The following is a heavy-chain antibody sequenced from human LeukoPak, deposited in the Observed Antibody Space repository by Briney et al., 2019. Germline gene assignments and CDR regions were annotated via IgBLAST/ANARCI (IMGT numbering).Heavy chain of an antibody. CDR1: GGSISSYY. Sequence: SETPSLTCTVSGGSISSYYWSWIRQPAGKGLEWIGRIYTSGSTNYNPSLKSRVTMSVDTSKNQFSLKLSSVTAADTAVYYCARDSVTTISYYYYGMDVWGQGTTVTVSS. V-gene: IGHV4-4*07. D-gene: IGHD4-4*01. J-gene: IGHJ6*02. CDR3: ARDSVTTISYYYYGMDV. CDR2: IYTSGST.